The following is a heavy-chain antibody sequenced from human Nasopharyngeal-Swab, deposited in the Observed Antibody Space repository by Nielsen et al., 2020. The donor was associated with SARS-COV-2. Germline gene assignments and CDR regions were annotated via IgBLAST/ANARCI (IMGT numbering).Heavy chain of an antibody. V-gene: IGHV3-64D*06. Sequence: GGSLRLSCSASGFTFSNYAMHWVRQAPGKGLEYISEISTNGGSTFYADSVKDRFTISRDNSKNTLFLQMSSLRPEDTAVYFCVRVLLWFEESSDAFDMWGQGTMATVSS. J-gene: IGHJ3*02. CDR2: ISTNGGST. D-gene: IGHD3-10*01. CDR3: VRVLLWFEESSDAFDM. CDR1: GFTFSNYA.